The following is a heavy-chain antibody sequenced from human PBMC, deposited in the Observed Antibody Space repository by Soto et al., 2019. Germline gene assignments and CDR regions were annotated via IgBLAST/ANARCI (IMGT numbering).Heavy chain of an antibody. CDR2: TYYRSKWYN. CDR1: GDSVSSNSAA. CDR3: ARGASYYYDSSGYRSPYFDY. Sequence: SQTLSLTCAISGDSVSSNSAAWNWIRQSPSRGLEWLGRTYYRSKWYNDYAVSVKSRITINPDTSKNQFSLQLNSVNPEDTAVYYCARGASYYYDSSGYRSPYFDYWGQGTLVTVSS. V-gene: IGHV6-1*01. J-gene: IGHJ4*02. D-gene: IGHD3-22*01.